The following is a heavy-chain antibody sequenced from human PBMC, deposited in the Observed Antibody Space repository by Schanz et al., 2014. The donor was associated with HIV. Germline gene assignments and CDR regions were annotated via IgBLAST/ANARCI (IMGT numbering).Heavy chain of an antibody. V-gene: IGHV3-23*01. CDR3: AKDWAFYGDFVHYYYGVDV. CDR2: ISISGDVT. Sequence: EVQLLESGGGLVQPGGSLRLSCVASGFIFSNHAMSWVRQAPGKGLEWVSGISISGDVTYYSDSVKGRFTISRDNSKNTVYLQMNSLRAEDTAVYYCAKDWAFYGDFVHYYYGVDVWGQGTLVTVSS. CDR1: GFIFSNHA. J-gene: IGHJ6*02. D-gene: IGHD4-17*01.